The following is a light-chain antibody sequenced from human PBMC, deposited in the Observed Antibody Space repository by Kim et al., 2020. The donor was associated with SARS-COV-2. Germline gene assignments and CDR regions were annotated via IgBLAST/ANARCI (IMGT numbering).Light chain of an antibody. J-gene: IGLJ2*01. CDR2: GKN. CDR1: SLRSYY. CDR3: KSRGASGNVV. V-gene: IGLV3-19*01. Sequence: SSELTQDPAVSVALRQTVRITCRGDSLRSYYATWYQQKAGQAPVLVIYGKNNRPSGIPDRFSGSSSGNTASLTITGAQAEDEADYYCKSRGASGNVVFGGGTKVTVL.